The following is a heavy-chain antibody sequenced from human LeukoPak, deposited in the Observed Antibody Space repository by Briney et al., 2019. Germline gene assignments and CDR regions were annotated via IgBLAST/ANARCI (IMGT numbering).Heavy chain of an antibody. CDR3: AREISGYDDYYFDY. V-gene: IGHV3-30*04. D-gene: IGHD5-12*01. CDR2: ISYDGSNK. J-gene: IGHJ4*02. Sequence: PGGSLRLSCAASGFAFSSYAMHWVRQAPGKGLEWVAVISYDGSNKYYADSVKGRFTISRDNSKNTLYLQMNSLGAEDTAVYYCAREISGYDDYYFDYWGQGTLVTVSS. CDR1: GFAFSSYA.